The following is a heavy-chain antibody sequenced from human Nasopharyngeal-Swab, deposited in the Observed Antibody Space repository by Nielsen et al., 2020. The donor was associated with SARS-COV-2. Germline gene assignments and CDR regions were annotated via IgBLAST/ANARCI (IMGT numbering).Heavy chain of an antibody. D-gene: IGHD3-22*01. J-gene: IGHJ4*02. Sequence: GGSLRLSCAASGFTFDDYAMHWVRQAPGKGLEWVSGISWNSGSIGYADSVKGRFTISRDNAKNSLYLQMNSLRAEDTALYYCASGDGSGYYSDYWGQGTLVTVSS. CDR3: ASGDGSGYYSDY. V-gene: IGHV3-9*01. CDR1: GFTFDDYA. CDR2: ISWNSGSI.